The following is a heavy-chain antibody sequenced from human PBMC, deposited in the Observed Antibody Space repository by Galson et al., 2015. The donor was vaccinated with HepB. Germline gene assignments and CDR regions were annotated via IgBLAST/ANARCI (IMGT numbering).Heavy chain of an antibody. V-gene: IGHV3-15*07. CDR1: GFTFSNAW. Sequence: SLRLSCAASGFTFSNAWMNWVRQAPGKGLEWVGRIKSKTDGGTTDYAAPVKGRFTISRDDSKNTLYLQMNSLKTEDTAVYYCTTDPDIVVVPAAISAFDIWGQGTMVTVSS. J-gene: IGHJ3*02. D-gene: IGHD2-2*01. CDR2: IKSKTDGGTT. CDR3: TTDPDIVVVPAAISAFDI.